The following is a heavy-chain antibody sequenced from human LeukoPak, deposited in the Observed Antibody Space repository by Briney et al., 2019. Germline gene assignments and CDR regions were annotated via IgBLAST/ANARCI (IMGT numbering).Heavy chain of an antibody. CDR3: ARATAASHGTYYYMDV. CDR2: IYYSGST. CDR1: GGSISSHY. D-gene: IGHD6-13*01. Sequence: SETLSLTCTVSGGSISSHYWSWIRQPPGKGLEWIGYIYYSGSTNYNPSLKSRVTISVDTSKNQFSLKLSSVTAADTAVYYCARATAASHGTYYYMDVWGKGTTVTVSS. J-gene: IGHJ6*03. V-gene: IGHV4-59*11.